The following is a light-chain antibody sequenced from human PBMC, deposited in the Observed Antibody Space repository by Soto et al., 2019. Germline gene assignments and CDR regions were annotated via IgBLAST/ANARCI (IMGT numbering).Light chain of an antibody. CDR1: SSDIGDYKY. V-gene: IGLV2-14*01. J-gene: IGLJ3*02. CDR3: SSYKTAITV. CDR2: EVN. Sequence: QSVLTQPASVSGSPGQSVSISCSGTSSDIGDYKYVSWYQQHPGKAPKLVISEVNNRPLGVSNRFSGSKSGNTASLTISALQAEDEADYYCSSYKTAITVFGGGTQLTVL.